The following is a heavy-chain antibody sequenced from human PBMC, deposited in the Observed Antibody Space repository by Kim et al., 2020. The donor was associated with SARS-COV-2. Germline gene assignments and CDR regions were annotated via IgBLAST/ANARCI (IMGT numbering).Heavy chain of an antibody. CDR2: IYPGDSDT. CDR1: GYSFTSYW. J-gene: IGHJ4*02. V-gene: IGHV5-51*01. D-gene: IGHD3-22*01. Sequence: GESLKISCKGSGYSFTSYWIGWVRQMPGKGLEWMGIIYPGDSDTRYSPSFQGQVTISADKSISTAYLQWSSLKASDTAMYYCARSPVEYYYDSSGYYPFDYWGQGTLVTVSS. CDR3: ARSPVEYYYDSSGYYPFDY.